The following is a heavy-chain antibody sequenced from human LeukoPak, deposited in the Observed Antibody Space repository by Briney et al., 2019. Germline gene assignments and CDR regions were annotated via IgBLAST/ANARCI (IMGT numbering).Heavy chain of an antibody. CDR3: ANYYVWGSYRSYYFDY. V-gene: IGHV3-23*01. CDR1: GFTFSSYA. J-gene: IGHJ4*02. CDR2: ISGSGGST. Sequence: GGSLRLSCAASGFTFSSYAMSWVRQAPGKGLEWVSAISGSGGSTYYADSVKGRFTTSRDNSKNTLYLQMNSLRAEDTAVYYCANYYVWGSYRSYYFDYWGQGTLVTVSS. D-gene: IGHD3-16*02.